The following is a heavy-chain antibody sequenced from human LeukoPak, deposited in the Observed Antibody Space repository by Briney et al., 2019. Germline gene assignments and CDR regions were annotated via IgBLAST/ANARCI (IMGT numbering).Heavy chain of an antibody. Sequence: SETLSLTCTVSGGSISSGGYYWSWNRQHPGKGLEWIGYIYYSGSTYYNPSLKSRVTISVDTSKNQFSLKLSSVTAADTAVYYCARGNDSWSGYSYYYYYYGMDVWGQGTTVTVSS. CDR3: ARGNDSWSGYSYYYYYYGMDV. J-gene: IGHJ6*02. D-gene: IGHD3-3*01. CDR2: IYYSGST. CDR1: GGSISSGGYY. V-gene: IGHV4-31*03.